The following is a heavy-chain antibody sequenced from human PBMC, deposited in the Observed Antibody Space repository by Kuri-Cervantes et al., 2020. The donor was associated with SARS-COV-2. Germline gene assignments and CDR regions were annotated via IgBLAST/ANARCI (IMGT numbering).Heavy chain of an antibody. D-gene: IGHD6-13*01. CDR3: ARDHMQLKGMDV. CDR2: ISAYNGNT. J-gene: IGHJ6*02. Sequence: SVKVSCKASGYTFTSYGISWVRQAPGQGLEWMGWISAYNGNTNHAQKLQGRVTMTTDTSTSTAYMEMRSLRSDDTAVYYCARDHMQLKGMDVWGQGTTVTVSS. CDR1: GYTFTSYG. V-gene: IGHV1-18*04.